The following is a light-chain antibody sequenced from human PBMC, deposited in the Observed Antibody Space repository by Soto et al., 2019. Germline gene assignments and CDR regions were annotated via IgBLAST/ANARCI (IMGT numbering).Light chain of an antibody. CDR2: AAS. CDR1: QGIARY. CDR3: QKYDSAPLT. V-gene: IGKV1-27*01. J-gene: IGKJ4*02. Sequence: DVQMTQSPSSLSASVGDRVTITCRASQGIARYLAWFQQKPGRVPALLIYAASTVQSGVPSRFSDSGSGTDIALTISSLQPENVAAYYCQKYDSAPLTVGGGTKVVI.